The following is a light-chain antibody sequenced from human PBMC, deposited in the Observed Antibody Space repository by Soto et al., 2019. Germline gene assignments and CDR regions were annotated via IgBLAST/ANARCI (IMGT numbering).Light chain of an antibody. CDR2: DVS. CDR3: QQYGSSPGT. CDR1: QGVTTN. Sequence: EIVMTQCPATLSVSPGERATLSCGAGQGVTTNFAWYQQKSGQSPRLLIYDVSSRATGTPDRFSGSGSGTDFTLTISRLEPEDFAVYYCQQYGSSPGTFGQGTRLEI. J-gene: IGKJ5*01. V-gene: IGKV3D-20*01.